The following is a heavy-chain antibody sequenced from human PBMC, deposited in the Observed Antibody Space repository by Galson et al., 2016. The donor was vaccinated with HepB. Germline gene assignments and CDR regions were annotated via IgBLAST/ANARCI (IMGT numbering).Heavy chain of an antibody. CDR3: ARESLVNSGESYYLDV. D-gene: IGHD2-15*01. V-gene: IGHV5-10-1*01. CDR2: ISPLDSYT. J-gene: IGHJ4*02. Sequence: QSGAEVKKPGESLRISCQGSGYTFTTCWITWVRQMPGTGLEWMGNISPLDSYTKYSPSFQGHVAFSADKSINTAYLQWDNLKASDTAIYYCARESLVNSGESYYLDVWGQGTPVIVSS. CDR1: GYTFTTCW.